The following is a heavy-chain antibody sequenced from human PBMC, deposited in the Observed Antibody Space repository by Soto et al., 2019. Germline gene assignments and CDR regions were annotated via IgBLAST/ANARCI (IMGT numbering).Heavy chain of an antibody. D-gene: IGHD2-8*01. CDR1: GFTFSDHY. CDR3: ARLMGTVFDL. Sequence: LRLSCAASGFTFSDHYMDWVRQAPGKGLEWVGRARNRVNGYIIAYAASVRGRFTISRDDSKNSLYLQMNSLTAEDTAVYFCARLMGTVFDLWGQGTLVTVSS. J-gene: IGHJ4*02. V-gene: IGHV3-72*01. CDR2: ARNRVNGYII.